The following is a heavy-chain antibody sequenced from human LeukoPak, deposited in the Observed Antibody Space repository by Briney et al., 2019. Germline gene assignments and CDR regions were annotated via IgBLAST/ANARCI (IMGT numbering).Heavy chain of an antibody. D-gene: IGHD4-23*01. CDR1: GYSISSGYY. CDR3: ARDRRGGNSYYFDS. V-gene: IGHV4-38-2*02. CDR2: IYHSVTT. Sequence: SETLSLTCTVSGYSISSGYYWGWIRQAPGKGLEWIGSIYHSVTTYYNPSLKSRVTISVDTSKNQFSLKLSSVTAADTAVYYCARDRRGGNSYYFDSWGQGTLVTVSS. J-gene: IGHJ4*02.